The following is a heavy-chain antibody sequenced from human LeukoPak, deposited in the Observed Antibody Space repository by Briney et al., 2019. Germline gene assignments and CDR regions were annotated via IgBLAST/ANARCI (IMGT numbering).Heavy chain of an antibody. V-gene: IGHV1-3*01. Sequence: ASVKVSCKASGYTFTSNYIHWVRQAPGQRLEWMGWINAGNGNTKYSQKFQGRVTITRDTSASTAYMELSSLRSEDTAVYYCARESYCGGDCFPGGIYDYWGQGTLVTVSS. J-gene: IGHJ4*02. D-gene: IGHD2-21*02. CDR1: GYTFTSNY. CDR3: ARESYCGGDCFPGGIYDY. CDR2: INAGNGNT.